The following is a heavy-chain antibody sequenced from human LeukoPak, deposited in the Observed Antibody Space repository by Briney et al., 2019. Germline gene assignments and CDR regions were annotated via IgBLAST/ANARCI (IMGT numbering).Heavy chain of an antibody. V-gene: IGHV3-23*01. J-gene: IGHJ4*02. CDR3: AKDRPICGGDCYYDYFDY. CDR2: ISGSGGST. CDR1: GFTFSSYA. D-gene: IGHD2-21*02. Sequence: GGSLRLSCAASGFTFSSYAMSWVRQAPGKGLEWVSAISGSGGSTYYADSVKGRFTISRDNSKNTLYLQMNSLRAEDTAVYYCAKDRPICGGDCYYDYFDYWGQGTLVTVSS.